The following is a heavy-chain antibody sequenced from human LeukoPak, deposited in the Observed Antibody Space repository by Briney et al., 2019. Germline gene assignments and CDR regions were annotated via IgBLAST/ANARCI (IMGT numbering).Heavy chain of an antibody. V-gene: IGHV3-23*01. CDR3: AKGSRDFCLGDFDY. Sequence: GGSLRLSCSAAGFTFINYAVSWVRQAPGKGLEWVSAISGSGGSTYYADSVKGRFTISRDNSKNTVYLQMNSLRAEDMAVYYCAKGSRDFCLGDFDYWGQGTLVTVSS. J-gene: IGHJ4*02. D-gene: IGHD3-3*01. CDR2: ISGSGGST. CDR1: GFTFINYA.